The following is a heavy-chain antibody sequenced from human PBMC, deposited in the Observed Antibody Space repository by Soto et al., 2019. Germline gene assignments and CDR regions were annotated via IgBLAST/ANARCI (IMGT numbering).Heavy chain of an antibody. CDR1: GGSFSGYY. V-gene: IGHV4-34*01. D-gene: IGHD3-3*01. CDR3: APLDGGSIFGVVIQSLDP. CDR2: INHSGST. J-gene: IGHJ5*02. Sequence: QVQLQQWGAGLLKPSETLSLTCAVYGGSFSGYYWSWIRQPPGKGLEWIGEINHSGSTNYNPSLKSRVTISVDTSKNQFSLKLSSVTAADTAVYYCAPLDGGSIFGVVIQSLDPWGQGTLVTVSS.